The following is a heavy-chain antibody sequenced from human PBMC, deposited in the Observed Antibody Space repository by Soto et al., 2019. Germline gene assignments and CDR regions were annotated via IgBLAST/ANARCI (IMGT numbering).Heavy chain of an antibody. D-gene: IGHD2-15*01. J-gene: IGHJ4*02. CDR3: ASGHCSGDGYFDY. V-gene: IGHV1-3*04. CDR1: GYTFTNYP. CDR2: INTGNGNR. Sequence: GASVKVSCKASGYTFTNYPMHWVRQAPGQGLEWLGWINTGNGNRKCSQKFQGRVTITWDTSATTTYIELSSLGSEETAVYYCASGHCSGDGYFDYWGQGTLVTSPQ.